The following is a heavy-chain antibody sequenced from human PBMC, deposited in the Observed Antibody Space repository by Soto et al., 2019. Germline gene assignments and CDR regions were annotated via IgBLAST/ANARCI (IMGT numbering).Heavy chain of an antibody. J-gene: IGHJ6*02. D-gene: IGHD3-10*01. CDR3: ARGGLWFGELLSQYYDYYGMDV. Sequence: QVQLVQSGAEVKKPGSSVKVSCKASGGTFNSYSVTWVRQVPGQGLEWMGRIIPIVGIANYAQKFQGRVTIVADTSTSTAYMELSSLRSEDTAVYYCARGGLWFGELLSQYYDYYGMDVWGQGTTVTVSS. CDR2: IIPIVGIA. CDR1: GGTFNSYS. V-gene: IGHV1-69*02.